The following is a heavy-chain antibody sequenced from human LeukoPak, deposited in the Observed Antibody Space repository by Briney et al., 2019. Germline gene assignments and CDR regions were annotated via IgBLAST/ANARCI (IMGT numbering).Heavy chain of an antibody. CDR2: ISGSGGST. CDR1: GFTFSSYA. D-gene: IGHD4-17*01. V-gene: IGHV3-23*01. Sequence: GGSLRLSCAASGFTFSSYAMGWVRQAPGKGLEWVSAISGSGGSTYYADSVKGRFTISRDNSKNTLYLQMNSLRAEDTAVYYCAKGSVAGDYPDYWGQGTLVTVSS. CDR3: AKGSVAGDYPDY. J-gene: IGHJ4*02.